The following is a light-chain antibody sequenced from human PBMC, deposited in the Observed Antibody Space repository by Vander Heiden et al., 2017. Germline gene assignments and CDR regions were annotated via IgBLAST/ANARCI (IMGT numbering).Light chain of an antibody. V-gene: IGLV7-46*01. J-gene: IGLJ2*01. CDR2: DTS. CDR1: TGAVTSGHY. Sequence: QPLVTQDPSLPVSPGGTVTLTCGSSTGAVTSGHYPYWLQQKPGPATRILCDDTSNKHSWTPARFSGSLLGANAAPHPKGAQPEDEADDYCLLSYSSARPVVFGTGTKLTVL. CDR3: LLSYSSARPVV.